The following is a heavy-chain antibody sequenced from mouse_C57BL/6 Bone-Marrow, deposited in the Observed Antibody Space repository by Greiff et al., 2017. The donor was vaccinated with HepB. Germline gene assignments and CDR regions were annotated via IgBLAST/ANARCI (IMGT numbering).Heavy chain of an antibody. Sequence: VQLQQPGTELVKPGASVKLSCKASGYTFTSYWMHWVKQRPGQGLEWIGNINPSNGGTNYNEKFKNKATLTVDKSSSTAYMQLSSLTSEDSAVYYCARSTMVTTRAMDYWGQGTSVTVSS. D-gene: IGHD2-2*01. J-gene: IGHJ4*01. CDR1: GYTFTSYW. V-gene: IGHV1-53*01. CDR2: INPSNGGT. CDR3: ARSTMVTTRAMDY.